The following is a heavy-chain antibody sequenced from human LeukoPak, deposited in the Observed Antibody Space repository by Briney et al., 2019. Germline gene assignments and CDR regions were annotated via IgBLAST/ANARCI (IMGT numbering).Heavy chain of an antibody. CDR1: GGSISSGGYY. Sequence: SQTLSLTCTVSGGSISSGGYYWSWIRQHPGKGLEWIGYIYYSGSTYYNPSLKSRVTISVDTSKNQFSLKLSSVTAADTAVYYCARSATALATIDYWGQGTLVTVSS. CDR3: ARSATALATIDY. V-gene: IGHV4-31*03. D-gene: IGHD5-24*01. CDR2: IYYSGST. J-gene: IGHJ4*02.